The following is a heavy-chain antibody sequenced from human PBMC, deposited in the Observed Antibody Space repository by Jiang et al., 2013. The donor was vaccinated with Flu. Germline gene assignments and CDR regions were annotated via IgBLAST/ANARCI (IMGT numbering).Heavy chain of an antibody. CDR2: INPNTGAT. CDR1: GYTFTDYY. J-gene: IGHJ4*02. D-gene: IGHD3-22*01. V-gene: IGHV1-2*02. Sequence: SGAEVKKPGASVTVSCRTSGYTFTDYYMHWVRQAPGQGLEWVGWINPNTGATKSAQKFQGRVTMTRDTSVTTAYMELSRLRSDDTAVYYCATHETFYSRTSGYSSTDHWGQGTLVTVSS. CDR3: ATHETFYSRTSGYSSTDH.